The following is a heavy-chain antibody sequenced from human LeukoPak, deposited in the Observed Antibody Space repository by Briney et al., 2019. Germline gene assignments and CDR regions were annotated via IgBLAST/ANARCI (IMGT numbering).Heavy chain of an antibody. Sequence: GSLRLSCAASGFTFSSYAMSWVRQAPGKGLEWVSGINWNGGSTGYADSVKGRFTISRDNAKNSLYLQMNSLRAEDTALYYCARDYFGSPSALDYWGQGTLVTVSS. CDR2: INWNGGST. CDR3: ARDYFGSPSALDY. D-gene: IGHD1-26*01. J-gene: IGHJ4*02. V-gene: IGHV3-20*04. CDR1: GFTFSSYA.